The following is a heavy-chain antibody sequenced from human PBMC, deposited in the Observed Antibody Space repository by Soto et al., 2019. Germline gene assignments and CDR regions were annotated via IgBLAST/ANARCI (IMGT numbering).Heavy chain of an antibody. CDR2: IIPIFGTT. CDR1: GYTFTSYG. J-gene: IGHJ6*02. D-gene: IGHD4-17*01. CDR3: ARGGVNGDYYYYGMDV. Sequence: GASVKVSCKASGYTFTSYGISWVRQAPGQGFEWMGGIIPIFGTTNYAQKFQGRVTITADESTSTAYMELSSLRSEDTAVYYCARGGVNGDYYYYGMDVWGQGTTVTVSS. V-gene: IGHV1-69*13.